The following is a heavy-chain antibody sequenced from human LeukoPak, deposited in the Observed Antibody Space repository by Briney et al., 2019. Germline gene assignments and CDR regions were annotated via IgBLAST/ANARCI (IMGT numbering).Heavy chain of an antibody. CDR2: INHSGST. CDR1: GGSFSGYY. J-gene: IGHJ1*01. V-gene: IGHV4-34*01. Sequence: PSETLSLTCAVYGGSFSGYYWSWNRQPPGKGLEWIGEINHSGSTNYNPSLKSRVTISVDTSKNQFSLKLSSVTAADTAVYYCARGNRHWGQGTLVTVSS. CDR3: ARGNRH.